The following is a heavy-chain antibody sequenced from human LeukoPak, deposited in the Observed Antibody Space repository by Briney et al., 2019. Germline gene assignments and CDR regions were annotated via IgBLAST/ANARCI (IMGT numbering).Heavy chain of an antibody. D-gene: IGHD3-10*01. V-gene: IGHV4-4*07. Sequence: SGTLSLTCTVSGGSISSYFWSWIRQPAGKGLEWIGRYYNSGSTNYNPSLKSRVTMSVDTSKNQFYLKLSSMTAADTAVYYCATVRGAVSYWGQGTLVTVSS. J-gene: IGHJ4*02. CDR2: YYNSGST. CDR1: GGSISSYF. CDR3: ATVRGAVSY.